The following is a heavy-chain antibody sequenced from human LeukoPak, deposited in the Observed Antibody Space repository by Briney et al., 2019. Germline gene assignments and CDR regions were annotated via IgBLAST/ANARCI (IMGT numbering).Heavy chain of an antibody. J-gene: IGHJ3*02. V-gene: IGHV1-69*13. CDR2: IIPIFGTA. D-gene: IGHD2-21*01. CDR1: GGTFSSYA. Sequence: SVKVSCKASGGTFSSYAISWVRQAPGQGLEWMGGIIPIFGTANYAQKFQGRVTVTADESTSTAYMELSSLRSEDTAVYYCARGTIVVVNPAALDTWGQGTMVTVSS. CDR3: ARGTIVVVNPAALDT.